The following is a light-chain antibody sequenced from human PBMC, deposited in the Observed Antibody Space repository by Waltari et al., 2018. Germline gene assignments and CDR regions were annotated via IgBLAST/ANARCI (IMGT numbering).Light chain of an antibody. CDR2: DAS. V-gene: IGKV3-15*01. Sequence: EIVMTQSPATLSVSPGEAAPLSCRASRAIANHLPWYQQKPGQALRLLIYDASTRATGIPARFSGSWAGTEFTLTITSLQSEDSAVYFCQQFNTGYSFGQGTKLEIK. CDR3: QQFNTGYS. J-gene: IGKJ2*01. CDR1: RAIANH.